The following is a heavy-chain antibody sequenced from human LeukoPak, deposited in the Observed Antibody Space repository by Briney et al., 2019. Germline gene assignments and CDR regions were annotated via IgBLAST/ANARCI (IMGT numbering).Heavy chain of an antibody. CDR3: ARSHSSSWYGRYYYMDV. Sequence: SETLSLTCTVSGGSISSSSYYWGWIRQPPGKGLEWIGSIYYSGSTYYNPSLKSRVTISVDTSKNQFSLKLSSVTAADTAVYYCARSHSSSWYGRYYYMDVWGKGTTVTVSS. V-gene: IGHV4-39*07. J-gene: IGHJ6*03. CDR2: IYYSGST. CDR1: GGSISSSSYY. D-gene: IGHD6-13*01.